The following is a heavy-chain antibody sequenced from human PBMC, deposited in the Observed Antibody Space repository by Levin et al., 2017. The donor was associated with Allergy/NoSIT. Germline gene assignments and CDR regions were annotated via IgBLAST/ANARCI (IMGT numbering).Heavy chain of an antibody. V-gene: IGHV3-30*18. D-gene: IGHD3-22*01. CDR2: ISYDGSNK. J-gene: IGHJ3*02. Sequence: GGSLRLSCAASGFTFSSYGMHWVRQAPGKGLEWVAVISYDGSNKYYADSVKGRFTISRDNSKNTLYLQMNSLRAEDTAVYYCAKGHPYDSSGYYVLDAFDIWAKGQWSPSLQ. CDR1: GFTFSSYG. CDR3: AKGHPYDSSGYYVLDAFDI.